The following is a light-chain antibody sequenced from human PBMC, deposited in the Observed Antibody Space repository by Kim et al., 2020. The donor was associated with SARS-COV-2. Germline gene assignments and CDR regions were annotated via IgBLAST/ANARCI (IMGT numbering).Light chain of an antibody. V-gene: IGLV3-1*01. CDR1: KLGDKY. Sequence: SYELTQPPSVSVSPGQTDSITCSGDKLGDKYACWYQQKPGQSPVLVIYQDSKRPSGIPERFSGSNSGNTATLTISGTQAMDEADYYCQAWDSRTAVFGGG. CDR2: QDS. CDR3: QAWDSRTAV. J-gene: IGLJ3*02.